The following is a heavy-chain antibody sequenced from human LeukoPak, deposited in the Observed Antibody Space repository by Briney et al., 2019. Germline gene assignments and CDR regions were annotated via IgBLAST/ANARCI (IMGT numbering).Heavy chain of an antibody. J-gene: IGHJ1*01. Sequence: GGSLRLSCAASGFTFSSYSMNWVRQAPGKGWEWVSSISSSSSYIYYADAVEGRFTISRDNAKNSLYLQMNCLRAEDTAVYYCASYSSSWPRAEYFQHWGQGTLVTVSS. CDR3: ASYSSSWPRAEYFQH. D-gene: IGHD6-13*01. CDR1: GFTFSSYS. V-gene: IGHV3-21*01. CDR2: ISSSSSYI.